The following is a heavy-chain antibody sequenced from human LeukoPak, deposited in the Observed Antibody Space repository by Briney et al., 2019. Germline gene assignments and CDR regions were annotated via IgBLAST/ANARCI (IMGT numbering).Heavy chain of an antibody. D-gene: IGHD2-15*01. J-gene: IGHJ4*02. Sequence: PSETLSLTCDVYGGSFSGYYWTWIRQPPGKGLEWIGEINHSGRTNYNPSLKSRVTISVDTPQKQLFLKLTSVTAADTAMYYCAIPSPNCSGGSCYAYWGQGTLVTVSS. V-gene: IGHV4-34*01. CDR2: INHSGRT. CDR1: GGSFSGYY. CDR3: AIPSPNCSGGSCYAY.